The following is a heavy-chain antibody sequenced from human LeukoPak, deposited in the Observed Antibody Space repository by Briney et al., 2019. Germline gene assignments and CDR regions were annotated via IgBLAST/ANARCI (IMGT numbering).Heavy chain of an antibody. CDR1: GGSISSYY. D-gene: IGHD3-22*01. Sequence: SETLSLTCTVSGGSISSYYWSWIRQPAGKGLEWIGRMYTSGNTNYNPSLKSRVTMSVDTSKNQFSLKVSSVTAADAAVYYCARAAGGSSGRYYYYMDVWGKGTTVTVSS. J-gene: IGHJ6*03. V-gene: IGHV4-4*07. CDR3: ARAAGGSSGRYYYYMDV. CDR2: MYTSGNT.